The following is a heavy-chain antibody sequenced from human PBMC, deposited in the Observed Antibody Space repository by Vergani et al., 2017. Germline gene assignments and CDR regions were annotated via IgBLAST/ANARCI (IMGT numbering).Heavy chain of an antibody. CDR3: ARRGNYYDSSGYYPVIDY. J-gene: IGHJ4*02. Sequence: QVQLQESGPGLVKPSQTLSLTCTVSGGSISSGGYYWSWIRQHPGKGLEWIGYIYYSGSTYYNPSLKSRVTISVETSKNQFSLKLSSVTDADTAVYYCARRGNYYDSSGYYPVIDYWGQGTLVTVSS. D-gene: IGHD3-22*01. V-gene: IGHV4-31*03. CDR2: IYYSGST. CDR1: GGSISSGGYY.